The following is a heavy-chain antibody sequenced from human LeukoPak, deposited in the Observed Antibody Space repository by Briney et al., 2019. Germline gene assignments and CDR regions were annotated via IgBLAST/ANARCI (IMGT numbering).Heavy chain of an antibody. V-gene: IGHV4-61*02. CDR3: ARDGFGGTMVRGVISDAFDI. CDR2: IYTSGST. J-gene: IGHJ3*02. D-gene: IGHD3-10*01. Sequence: PSQTLSLTCTVSGGSISSGSYYGRWIRQPAGKGLEWIGRIYTSGSTTYNPSLKSRVTISVDTSNNQFSLKLSSVTAADTAVYYCARDGFGGTMVRGVISDAFDIWGQGTMVTVSS. CDR1: GGSISSGSYY.